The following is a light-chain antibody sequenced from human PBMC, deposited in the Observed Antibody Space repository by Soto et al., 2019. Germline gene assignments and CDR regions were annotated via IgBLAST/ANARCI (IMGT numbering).Light chain of an antibody. Sequence: QSVLTQPASVSGSPGQSITISRTGTSSDIGGYNFVSWYQHHPGKAPRPMIFGVSDRPSGVSDRFSGSKSGNTASLTISGLQADDEADYYCSSYISSTTPYVFGTGTKVTVL. CDR3: SSYISSTTPYV. J-gene: IGLJ1*01. V-gene: IGLV2-14*03. CDR2: GVS. CDR1: SSDIGGYNF.